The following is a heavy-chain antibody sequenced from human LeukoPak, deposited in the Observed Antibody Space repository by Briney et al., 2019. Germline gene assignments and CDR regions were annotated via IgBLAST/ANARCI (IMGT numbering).Heavy chain of an antibody. CDR1: GFTFSYAW. J-gene: IGHJ6*02. CDR2: IKHDGSET. CDR3: AKNGGPHGMDV. D-gene: IGHD3-16*01. V-gene: IGHV3-7*02. Sequence: PGGSLRLSCAASGFTFSYAWMSWVRQAPGKGLEWVANIKHDGSETNYVDSVEGRFTISRDNAKNSLHLQMNSLRVEDTAVYYCAKNGGPHGMDVWGQGTTVTVSS.